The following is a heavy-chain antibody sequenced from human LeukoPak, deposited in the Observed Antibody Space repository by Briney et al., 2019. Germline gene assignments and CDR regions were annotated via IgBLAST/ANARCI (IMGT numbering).Heavy chain of an antibody. CDR1: GGSFSGYY. CDR3: ARGMVKYCSSTSCRRGHYMDV. J-gene: IGHJ6*03. V-gene: IGHV4-34*01. CDR2: INHSGST. Sequence: SETLSLTCAVYGGSFSGYYWSWIRQPPGKGLEWIGEINHSGSTNYNPSLKGRVTISVDTSKNQFSLKLSSVTAADTAVYYCARGMVKYCSSTSCRRGHYMDVWGKGTTVTVSS. D-gene: IGHD2-2*01.